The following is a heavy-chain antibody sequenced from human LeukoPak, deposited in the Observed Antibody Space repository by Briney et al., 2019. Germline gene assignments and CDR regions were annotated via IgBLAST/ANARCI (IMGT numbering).Heavy chain of an antibody. Sequence: SQTLSLTCTVSGGPISSGSYYWTWIRQPAGKGLECIGRIHTSGSPKYNPSLKSRVTISLDTSKNQFSLKVTSVTAADTAVYCCARVEAGAAAFYFDRWGRGTLVTVSS. V-gene: IGHV4-61*02. CDR3: ARVEAGAAAFYFDR. CDR1: GGPISSGSYY. D-gene: IGHD6-13*01. CDR2: IHTSGSP. J-gene: IGHJ4*02.